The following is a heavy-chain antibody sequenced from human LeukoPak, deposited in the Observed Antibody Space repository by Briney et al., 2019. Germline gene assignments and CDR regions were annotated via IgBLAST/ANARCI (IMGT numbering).Heavy chain of an antibody. V-gene: IGHV1-8*01. Sequence: GASVKVSCKASGYTFTSYDINWVRQATGQGLEWMGWMNPNSGNTGYAQKFQDRLTLTWYTSKTTAYMELSSLRSDDTAVYYCARDLVVVVPAASYYYYYGMDVWGQGTTVTVSS. CDR3: ARDLVVVVPAASYYYYYGMDV. J-gene: IGHJ6*02. CDR2: MNPNSGNT. CDR1: GYTFTSYD. D-gene: IGHD2-2*01.